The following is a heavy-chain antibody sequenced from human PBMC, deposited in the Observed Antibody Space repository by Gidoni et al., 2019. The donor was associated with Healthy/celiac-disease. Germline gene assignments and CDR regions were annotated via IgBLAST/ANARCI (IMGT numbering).Heavy chain of an antibody. CDR2: IRGSGGST. CDR1: RFTFSSDA. J-gene: IGHJ4*02. Sequence: EVQLLESGGGMVQRGGSLRVSCAASRFTFSSDAMGWVRQAPGKGLEWVSAIRGSGGSTYYADSVKGRFTISRDNSKNTLSLQMNSLRAEDTSVYDCAKMYSGSYLNFDYWGQGTLVTVSS. CDR3: AKMYSGSYLNFDY. D-gene: IGHD1-26*01. V-gene: IGHV3-23*01.